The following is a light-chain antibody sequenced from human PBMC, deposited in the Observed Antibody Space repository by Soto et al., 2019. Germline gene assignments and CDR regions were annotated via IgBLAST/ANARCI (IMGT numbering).Light chain of an antibody. CDR1: QSVSSSY. J-gene: IGKJ1*01. V-gene: IGKV3-20*01. Sequence: ELVLTQSPGTLSLSPGERATLSCRVGQSVSSSYLAWYQQKPGQAPRLLIYGASSRATGIPDRFSGSGSGTDFTLTISRLEPEDLAVYYCQQYGSSSGTFGQGTKVDI. CDR3: QQYGSSSGT. CDR2: GAS.